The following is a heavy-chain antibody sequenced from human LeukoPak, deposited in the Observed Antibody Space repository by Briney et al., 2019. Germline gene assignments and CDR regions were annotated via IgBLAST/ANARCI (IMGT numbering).Heavy chain of an antibody. D-gene: IGHD1-26*01. Sequence: ASVKVSCKVSGYTLTELSMHWVRQAPGKGLEWMGGFDPEDGETIYAQKFQGRVTMTEDTSTDTAYMELSSLRSEDTAVYYCATRPATAGANNYWGQGTLVTVSS. CDR3: ATRPATAGANNY. V-gene: IGHV1-24*01. CDR1: GYTLTELS. CDR2: FDPEDGET. J-gene: IGHJ4*02.